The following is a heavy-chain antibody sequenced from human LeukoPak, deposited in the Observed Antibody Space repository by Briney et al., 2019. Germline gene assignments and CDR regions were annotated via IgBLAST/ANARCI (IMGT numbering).Heavy chain of an antibody. V-gene: IGHV4-39*07. J-gene: IGHJ4*02. Sequence: GSLRLSCAASGFTFRSYWMGWVRQAPGKGLEWIGSIYYSGSTYNNPSLRSRVTISIDTSKNQFSLKLSSMTAADAAVYFCAREFPSNSGPHFDNWGQGTLVTVSS. CDR3: AREFPSNSGPHFDN. CDR2: IYYSGST. CDR1: GFTFRSYW. D-gene: IGHD4-11*01.